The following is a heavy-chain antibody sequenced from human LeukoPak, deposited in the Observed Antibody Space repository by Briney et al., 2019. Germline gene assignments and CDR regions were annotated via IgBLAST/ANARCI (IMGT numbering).Heavy chain of an antibody. J-gene: IGHJ4*02. CDR2: IKQDGSEK. CDR3: ARGASIIDPLVT. D-gene: IGHD2-15*01. V-gene: IGHV3-7*04. Sequence: GGSLRLSCAASGFTFSSYWMNWVRQAPGKGLEWVANIKQDGSEKYYVDSVKGRFTISRDNAKTSLSLQMNNLRAEDTAVYYCARGASIIDPLVTWGQGTLVTVSS. CDR1: GFTFSSYW.